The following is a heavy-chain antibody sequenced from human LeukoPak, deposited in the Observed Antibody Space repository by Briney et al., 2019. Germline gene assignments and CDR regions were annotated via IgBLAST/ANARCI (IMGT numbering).Heavy chain of an antibody. V-gene: IGHV1-2*02. CDR3: AREQGDIVVVPAAAPSYYYYYMDV. D-gene: IGHD2-2*01. CDR1: GYTFTGYY. CDR2: INPNSGGT. Sequence: GASVKVSCKASGYTFTGYYMHWVRQAPGQELEWMGWINPNSGGTNYAQKFQGRVTITADESTSTAYMELSSLRSEDTAVYYCAREQGDIVVVPAAAPSYYYYYMDVWGKGTTVTVSS. J-gene: IGHJ6*03.